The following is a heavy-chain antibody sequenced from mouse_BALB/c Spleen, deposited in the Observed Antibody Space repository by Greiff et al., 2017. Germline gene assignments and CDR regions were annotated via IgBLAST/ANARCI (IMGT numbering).Heavy chain of an antibody. V-gene: IGHV1S81*02. CDR2: INPSNGRT. CDR1: GYTFTSYW. J-gene: IGHJ3*01. D-gene: IGHD3-1*01. CDR3: ARGAPWFAY. Sequence: VKLQQSGAELVKPGASVKLSCKASGYTFTSYWMHWVKQRPGQGLEWIGEINPSNGRTNYNEKFKSKATLTVDKSSSTAFMHLNSLTSEDSAVYYCARGAPWFAYWGQGTLVTVSA.